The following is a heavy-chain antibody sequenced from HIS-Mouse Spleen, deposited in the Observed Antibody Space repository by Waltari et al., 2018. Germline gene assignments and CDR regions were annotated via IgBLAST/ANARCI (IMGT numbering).Heavy chain of an antibody. D-gene: IGHD4-17*01. Sequence: QVQLVQSGAEVKEPGSSVKVSCTASGGTFSSYAISGVRQAPGQGLEWMGRIIPILGIANYAQKFQGRVTITADKSTSTAYMELSSLRSEDTAVYYCARDLAVSVTTPLCGMDVWGQGTTVTVSS. J-gene: IGHJ6*02. CDR3: ARDLAVSVTTPLCGMDV. V-gene: IGHV1-69*04. CDR1: GGTFSSYA. CDR2: IIPILGIA.